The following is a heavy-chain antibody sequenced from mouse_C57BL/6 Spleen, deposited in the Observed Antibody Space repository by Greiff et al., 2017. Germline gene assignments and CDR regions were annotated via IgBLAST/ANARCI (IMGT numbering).Heavy chain of an antibody. CDR2: IYPGDGDT. CDR3: ARGNYDAMDY. Sequence: VKLQESGAELVKPGASVKISCKASGYAFSSYWMNWVKQRPGKGLEWIGQIYPGDGDTNYNGKFKGKATLTADKSYSTAYMQLSSLTSEGSAVYFCARGNYDAMDYWGQGTAGTVSS. V-gene: IGHV1-80*01. J-gene: IGHJ4*01. CDR1: GYAFSSYW.